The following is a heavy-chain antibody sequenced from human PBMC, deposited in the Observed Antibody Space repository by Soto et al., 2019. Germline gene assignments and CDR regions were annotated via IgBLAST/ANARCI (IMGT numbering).Heavy chain of an antibody. V-gene: IGHV4-34*01. CDR1: GGSFSGYY. Sequence: SETLSLTCAVYGGSFSGYYWSWIRQPPGKGLEWIGEINHSGSTNYNPSLKSRVTISVDTSKDQFSLKLSSVTAADTAVYYCAIEAPYCSGGSCYPADGYYYYYMDVWGKGTTVTVSS. D-gene: IGHD2-15*01. J-gene: IGHJ6*03. CDR3: AIEAPYCSGGSCYPADGYYYYYMDV. CDR2: INHSGST.